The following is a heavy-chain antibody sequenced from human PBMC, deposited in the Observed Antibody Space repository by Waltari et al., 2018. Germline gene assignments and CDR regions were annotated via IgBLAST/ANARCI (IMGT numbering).Heavy chain of an antibody. V-gene: IGHV3-48*03. J-gene: IGHJ4*02. D-gene: IGHD3-22*01. CDR3: ARAPSSFDTSGYYSDF. Sequence: EVQLVESGGGLVQPGGSLRVSCAASGFPFGLYAFTWVRQAPGKGLEWTTYISRSGSIIYYADYVKGRFTISRDDAKNSVYLQMNSLTAEDTAVYYCARAPSSFDTSGYYSDFWGQGTLVAVSS. CDR1: GFPFGLYA. CDR2: ISRSGSII.